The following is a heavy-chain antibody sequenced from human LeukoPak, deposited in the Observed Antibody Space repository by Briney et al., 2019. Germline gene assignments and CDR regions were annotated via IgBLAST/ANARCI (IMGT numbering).Heavy chain of an antibody. CDR3: ARGLGSAGADDY. CDR2: IYYSGNT. CDR1: GYSTNSAYY. Sequence: SETLSLTCTVSGYSTNSAYYWGWIRQPPGKGLEWIGSIYYSGNTYYNPSLKSRVTISVDTSKNQFSLKLSSVTAADTAVYYCARGLGSAGADDYWGQGTLVTVSS. V-gene: IGHV4-38-2*02. J-gene: IGHJ4*02. D-gene: IGHD3-16*01.